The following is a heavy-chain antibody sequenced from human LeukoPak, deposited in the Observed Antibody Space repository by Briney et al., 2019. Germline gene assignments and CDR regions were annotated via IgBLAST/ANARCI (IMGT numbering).Heavy chain of an antibody. CDR2: ISGSGSII. J-gene: IGHJ3*02. V-gene: IGHV3-11*01. CDR3: VRGGYSAFDI. CDR1: GFTFTDYQ. D-gene: IGHD5-12*01. Sequence: GGSLRLSCAVSGFTFTDYQMSWIRQAPGRGLEWVSYISGSGSIIYYADSLKGRFTISRDNAKNSLYLQMNSLRAEDTAVYYCVRGGYSAFDIWGQGTMVTVSS.